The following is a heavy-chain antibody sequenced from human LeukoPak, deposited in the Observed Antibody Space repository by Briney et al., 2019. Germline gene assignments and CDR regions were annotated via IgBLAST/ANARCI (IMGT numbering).Heavy chain of an antibody. CDR3: ASTNGYEGRYFQH. V-gene: IGHV4-31*03. CDR2: IYYSGST. Sequence: KPSETLSLTCTVSGGSISSGGYYWSWIRQHPGKGLEWIGYIYYSGSTYFNPSLKSRLTISVDTSKNQFSLKLSSVTAADTAVYYCASTNGYEGRYFQHWGQGTLVTVSS. D-gene: IGHD5-18*01. CDR1: GGSISSGGYY. J-gene: IGHJ1*01.